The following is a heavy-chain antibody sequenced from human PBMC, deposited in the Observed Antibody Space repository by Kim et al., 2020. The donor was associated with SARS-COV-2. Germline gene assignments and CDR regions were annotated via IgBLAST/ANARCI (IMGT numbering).Heavy chain of an antibody. CDR3: VKVVGFTVTTEYFDY. V-gene: IGHV3-64D*09. D-gene: IGHD4-17*01. CDR1: GFTFSNFA. CDR2: ITYDGSTT. J-gene: IGHJ4*01. Sequence: GGSLRLSCSASGFTFSNFAMFWVRQAPGKGLEYVSLITYDGSTTDYADSVQGRFTISRDNSKNTLYLQMSSLRTEDTAVYYCVKVVGFTVTTEYFDYWG.